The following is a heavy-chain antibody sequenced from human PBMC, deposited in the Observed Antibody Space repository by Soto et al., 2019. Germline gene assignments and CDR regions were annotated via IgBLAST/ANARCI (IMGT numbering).Heavy chain of an antibody. D-gene: IGHD6-6*01. CDR1: GYTFTSYG. Sequence: ASVKVSCKASGYTFTSYGISWVRQAPGQGLEWMGWISAYNGNTNYAQKLQGRVTMTTDTSTSTAYMELRSLRSDDTAVYYCARDTAASPLYYYGMDVWGQGTTVTVSS. J-gene: IGHJ6*02. CDR2: ISAYNGNT. CDR3: ARDTAASPLYYYGMDV. V-gene: IGHV1-18*04.